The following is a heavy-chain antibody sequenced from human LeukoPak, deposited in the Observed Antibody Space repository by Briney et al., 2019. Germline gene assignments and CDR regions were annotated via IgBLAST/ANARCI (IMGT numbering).Heavy chain of an antibody. V-gene: IGHV3-74*01. Sequence: PGGSLRLSRAASGFTFSSYWMHWVRHAPGKGLVWVSHINSDGSSTNYADSVKGRFTISRDNAKNTLYLQMNTLRAEDTAVYYCARDLGLDYGGSQWGQGTLVTVSS. CDR1: GFTFSSYW. D-gene: IGHD4-23*01. CDR2: INSDGSST. J-gene: IGHJ4*02. CDR3: ARDLGLDYGGSQ.